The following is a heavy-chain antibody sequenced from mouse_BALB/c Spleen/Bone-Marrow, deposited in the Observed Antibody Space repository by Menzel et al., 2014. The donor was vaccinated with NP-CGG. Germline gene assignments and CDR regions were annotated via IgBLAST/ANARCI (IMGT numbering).Heavy chain of an antibody. V-gene: IGHV5-6-3*01. D-gene: IGHD2-4*01. J-gene: IGHJ3*01. CDR2: INSNGGST. CDR3: ARDMITTRGFAY. CDR1: GFTFSSYG. Sequence: DVQLVESGGGLVQPGGSLKLSCAASGFTFSSYGMSWVRQTPDKGLELVATINSNGGSTYYPDSVKGRFTISRDNAKNTLYLQISSLKSEDTAMYYCARDMITTRGFAYWGQGTLVTVSA.